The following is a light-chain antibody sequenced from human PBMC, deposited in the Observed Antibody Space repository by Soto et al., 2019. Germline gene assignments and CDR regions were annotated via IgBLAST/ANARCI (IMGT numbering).Light chain of an antibody. Sequence: QSVLTQPPSASGTPGQRVTISCSGSSSNIGSNTVNWYQQLPGTAPKLLIHDNNQRPSGVPDRFSGSNSSTSASLAISWLQSEEADYYCAAWDDSLNGYVFGTGTKLAVL. CDR1: SSNIGSNT. CDR3: AAWDDSLNGYV. V-gene: IGLV1-44*01. CDR2: DNN. J-gene: IGLJ1*01.